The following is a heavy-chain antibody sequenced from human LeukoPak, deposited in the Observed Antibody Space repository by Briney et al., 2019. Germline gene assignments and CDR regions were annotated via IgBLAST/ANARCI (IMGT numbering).Heavy chain of an antibody. CDR3: ATGGIAAAQPDFDY. CDR2: FDPEDGET. CDR1: GYTLTELS. V-gene: IGHV1-24*01. J-gene: IGHJ4*02. D-gene: IGHD6-13*01. Sequence: ASVKVSCKVSGYTLTELSMHWVRQAPGKGLEWMGGFDPEDGETIYAQKFQGRVTMTEDTSTDTAYMELSSLRSEDTAVYYCATGGIAAAQPDFDYWGQGTLVNVSS.